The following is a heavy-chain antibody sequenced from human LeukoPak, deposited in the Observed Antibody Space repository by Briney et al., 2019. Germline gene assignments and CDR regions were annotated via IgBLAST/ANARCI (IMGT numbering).Heavy chain of an antibody. J-gene: IGHJ4*02. V-gene: IGHV3-30*02. CDR2: IRYDGSNK. CDR1: GFTFSSYG. CDR3: AEDLTPTTVTTLDY. D-gene: IGHD4-11*01. Sequence: GGSLRLSCAASGFTFSSYGMHWVRQAPGKGLEWVAFIRYDGSNKYYADSVKGRFTISRDNSKNTLYLQMNSLRAEDTAVYYCAEDLTPTTVTTLDYWGQGTLVTVSS.